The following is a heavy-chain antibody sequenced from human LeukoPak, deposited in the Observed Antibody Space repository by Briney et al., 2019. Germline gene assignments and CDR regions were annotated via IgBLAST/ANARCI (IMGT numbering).Heavy chain of an antibody. CDR3: ARSSMFRGVTVDY. V-gene: IGHV4-34*01. J-gene: IGHJ4*02. Sequence: SETLSLTCAVYGGSFSGYYWSWIRQPPGEALDWIGSIYHSGYTYYNPSLKSRVTISVDTSKSQFSLKLSSVTAADTAVYYCARSSMFRGVTVDYWGQGTLVTVSS. CDR2: IYHSGYT. D-gene: IGHD3-10*01. CDR1: GGSFSGYY.